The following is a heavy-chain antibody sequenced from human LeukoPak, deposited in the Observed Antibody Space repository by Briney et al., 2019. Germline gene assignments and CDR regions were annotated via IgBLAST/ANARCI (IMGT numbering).Heavy chain of an antibody. CDR2: IYSSGTT. V-gene: IGHV4-59*01. D-gene: IGHD1-1*01. CDR3: ARGTRWSDY. J-gene: IGHJ4*02. Sequence: SETLSLTCTVSVGSINSYYWNWIRQPPGKALEWIGYIYSSGTTNYNPSLKSRVTISVDTSKNQFSLRLTSLAAADTAVYYCARGTRWSDYWGQGTLVTVSS. CDR1: VGSINSYY.